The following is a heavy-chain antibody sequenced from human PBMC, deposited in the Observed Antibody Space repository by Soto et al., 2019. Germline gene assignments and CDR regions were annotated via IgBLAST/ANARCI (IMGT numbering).Heavy chain of an antibody. CDR1: GFTFSSYA. CDR3: AKALRLGGILTGYD. Sequence: GGSLRLSCAASGFTFSSYAMSWVRQAPGKGLEWVSAISGSGGSTYYADSVKGRFTISRDNSKNTLYLQMNSLRAEDTAVYYCAKALRLGGILTGYDWGQGTLVTVSS. D-gene: IGHD3-9*01. J-gene: IGHJ4*02. CDR2: ISGSGGST. V-gene: IGHV3-23*01.